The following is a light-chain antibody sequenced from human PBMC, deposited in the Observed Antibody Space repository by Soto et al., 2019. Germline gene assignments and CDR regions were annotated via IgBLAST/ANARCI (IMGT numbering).Light chain of an antibody. CDR1: QSIRSW. CDR3: YQYKSYTPGT. Sequence: DIQMTQSPATLSLSPGDRATITCRASQSIRSWLGWYQQKPGKAPNLLIYDAASLESGAPTRFSGSGTGTGFALTISILQPDAVAFEVCYQYKSYTPGTFGQGTKVDIK. V-gene: IGKV1-5*01. CDR2: DAA. J-gene: IGKJ1*01.